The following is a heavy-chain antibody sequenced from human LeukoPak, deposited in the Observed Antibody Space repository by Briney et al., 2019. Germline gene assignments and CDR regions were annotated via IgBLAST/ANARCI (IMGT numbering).Heavy chain of an antibody. CDR3: ARGQQWLEAFEH. J-gene: IGHJ4*02. V-gene: IGHV1-2*02. D-gene: IGHD6-19*01. CDR1: GYTFTGYY. Sequence: ASVKVSCKASGYTFTGYYMHWVRQAPGQGLEWMGWINPNGGGTNYAQKFQGRVTMTRDTSISTAYMEVSRLRSDDTAVYYCARGQQWLEAFEHWGQGTLVTVSS. CDR2: INPNGGGT.